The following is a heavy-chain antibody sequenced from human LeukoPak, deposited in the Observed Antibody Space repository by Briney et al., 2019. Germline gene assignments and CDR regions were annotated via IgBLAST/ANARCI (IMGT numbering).Heavy chain of an antibody. CDR2: ISGSGGST. J-gene: IGHJ6*02. CDR3: AGRLSQIRTIFGVAADYYYYYGMDV. V-gene: IGHV3-23*01. D-gene: IGHD3-3*01. CDR1: GFTFSSYA. Sequence: GGSLRLSCAASGFTFSSYAMSWVRQAPGKGLEWVSAISGSGGSTYYADSVRGRFTISRDNSKNTLYLQMNSLRAEDTAVYYCAGRLSQIRTIFGVAADYYYYYGMDVWGQGTTVTVSS.